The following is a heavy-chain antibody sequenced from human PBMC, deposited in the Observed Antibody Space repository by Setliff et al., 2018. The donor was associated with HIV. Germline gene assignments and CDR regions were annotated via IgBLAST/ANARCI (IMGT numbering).Heavy chain of an antibody. CDR1: GGSFNILG. CDR3: ARDYSRDGFDI. CDR2: IYPNGDFT. D-gene: IGHD6-13*01. J-gene: IGHJ3*02. Sequence: ASVKVSCKASGGSFNILGFTWVRQAPGQGLEWMGVIYPNGDFTRSAQKFQGRVTMTRDTSTSTVYMELSSLNFEDTAVYYCARDYSRDGFDIWGQGTLGT. V-gene: IGHV1-46*02.